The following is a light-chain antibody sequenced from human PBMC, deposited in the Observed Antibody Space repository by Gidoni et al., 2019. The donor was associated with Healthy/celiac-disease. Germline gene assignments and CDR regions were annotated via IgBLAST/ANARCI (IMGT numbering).Light chain of an antibody. CDR1: QSVSSN. CDR2: DAS. CDR3: QQRSNWPLT. J-gene: IGKJ4*01. Sequence: EIVLTQSPATLSFSPGDRATLSCRASQSVSSNLAWYQQKPGQAPRLLIYDASNRATGIPARFSGSGSGTDFTLTISSLEPEDFAVYYCQQRSNWPLTFXGXTKVEIK. V-gene: IGKV3-11*01.